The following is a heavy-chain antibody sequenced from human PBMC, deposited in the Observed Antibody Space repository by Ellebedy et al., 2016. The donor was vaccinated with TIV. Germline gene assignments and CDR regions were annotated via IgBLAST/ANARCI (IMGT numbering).Heavy chain of an antibody. D-gene: IGHD6-13*01. V-gene: IGHV3-23*01. CDR3: AGLPTARIAGDVGWFGP. CDR1: GFSFSNHS. CDR2: ISGSGLGGYS. J-gene: IGHJ5*02. Sequence: GESLKISCVVSGFSFSNHSMTWVRQAPGKGLEWVSVISGSGLGGYSYYSDSVKGRFTISRDDSQNTLYLQMNSLRVDDRAVYYCAGLPTARIAGDVGWFGPWGQGILVTVSS.